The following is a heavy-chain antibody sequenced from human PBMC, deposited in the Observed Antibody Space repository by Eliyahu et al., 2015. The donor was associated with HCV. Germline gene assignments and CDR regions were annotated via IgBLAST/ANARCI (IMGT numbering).Heavy chain of an antibody. J-gene: IGHJ4*02. CDR1: GFRFGSYG. CDR3: ARDRSYYDSSGLFDY. V-gene: IGHV3-33*01. CDR2: IWYDGSNK. Sequence: QVQLVESGGGVVQPGRSLRLSCAASGFRFGSYGMHWVRQGPGKGVGWVAVIWYDGSNKFYADSVKGRFTSSRDNSKNILYLEVNSLRGEDTAVYYCARDRSYYDSSGLFDYWGQGTLVTVSP. D-gene: IGHD3-22*01.